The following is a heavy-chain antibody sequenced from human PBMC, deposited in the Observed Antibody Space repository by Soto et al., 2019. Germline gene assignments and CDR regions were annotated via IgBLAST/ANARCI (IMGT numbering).Heavy chain of an antibody. CDR3: ARQIYDSDTGPNFQYYFDS. D-gene: IGHD3-22*01. CDR1: GFSFAGYW. V-gene: IGHV5-10-1*01. J-gene: IGHJ4*02. Sequence: GESLKISCKGSGFSFAGYWITWVRQKPGKGLEWMGRIDPSDSQTYYSPSFRGHVTISATKSITTVFLQWSSLRASDTAMYYCARQIYDSDTGPNFQYYFDSWGQGTPVTVSS. CDR2: IDPSDSQT.